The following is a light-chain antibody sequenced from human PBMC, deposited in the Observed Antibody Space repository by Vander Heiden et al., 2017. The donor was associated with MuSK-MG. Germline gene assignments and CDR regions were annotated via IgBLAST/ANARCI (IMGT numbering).Light chain of an antibody. V-gene: IGKV3-15*01. CDR3: QQDYNWLIT. Sequence: EIVMAQSPATLSVSPGETVTLSCRASQSLSRNLAWYQQKPGQPPRLLIYGASTRATGIPARFSGSGSGTEFTLTISSLQSEDFAVYYCQQDYNWLITFGQGTRLEIK. CDR2: GAS. J-gene: IGKJ5*01. CDR1: QSLSRN.